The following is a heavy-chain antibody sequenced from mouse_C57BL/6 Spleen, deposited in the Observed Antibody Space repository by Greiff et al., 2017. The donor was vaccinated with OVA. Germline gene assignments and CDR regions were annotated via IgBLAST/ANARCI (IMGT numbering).Heavy chain of an antibody. Sequence: QVQLQQSGAELVRPGTSVKVSCKASGYAFTNYLIEWVKQRPGQGLEWIGVINPGRGGTNYNEKFKGKATLTADKSSSTAYMQLSSLTSEDSAVYFCARRGLYLYYFDYWGQGTTLTVSS. J-gene: IGHJ2*01. CDR2: INPGRGGT. D-gene: IGHD2-12*01. V-gene: IGHV1-54*01. CDR3: ARRGLYLYYFDY. CDR1: GYAFTNYL.